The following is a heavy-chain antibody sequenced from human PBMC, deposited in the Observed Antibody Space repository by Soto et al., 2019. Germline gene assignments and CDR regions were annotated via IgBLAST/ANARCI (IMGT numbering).Heavy chain of an antibody. CDR3: ARVRGGGSEYFFDY. J-gene: IGHJ4*02. D-gene: IGHD2-15*01. CDR2: INPSGGTT. CDR1: GYTFTRYN. Sequence: ASVKVSCKASGYTFTRYNVHWVRQASGQGLEWMAIINPSGGTTYYVQKFEGRVTLTTDTSTSTVYMELSSLRSDDTAVYYCARVRGGGSEYFFDYWGQGTLGTVSS. V-gene: IGHV1-46*01.